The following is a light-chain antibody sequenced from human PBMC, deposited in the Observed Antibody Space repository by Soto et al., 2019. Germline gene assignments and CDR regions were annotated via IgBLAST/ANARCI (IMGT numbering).Light chain of an antibody. CDR3: QQYNSYSPAT. V-gene: IGKV1-5*01. J-gene: IGKJ1*01. CDR1: QGISSW. CDR2: DAS. Sequence: DIQMTHSPSSVSASVGDRVTITCRASQGISSWLAWYQQKPGKAPKLLIFDASTLESGVPSRFSGRGSETEFTLTISSLQPDDFATYYCQQYNSYSPATFGQGTKVDIK.